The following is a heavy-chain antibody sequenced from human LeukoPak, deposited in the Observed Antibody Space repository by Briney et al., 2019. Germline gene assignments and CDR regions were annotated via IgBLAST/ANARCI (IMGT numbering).Heavy chain of an antibody. CDR2: ISYDGSNK. D-gene: IGHD4-17*01. CDR1: GFTFSSYG. J-gene: IGHJ4*02. CDR3: AKERGYGDYYFDY. V-gene: IGHV3-30*18. Sequence: GGSLRLSCAASGFTFSSYGMHWVRQAPGKGLEWVAVISYDGSNKYYADSVKGRFTISRDNSKNTLHLQMNSLRAEDTAVYYCAKERGYGDYYFDYWGQGTLVTVSS.